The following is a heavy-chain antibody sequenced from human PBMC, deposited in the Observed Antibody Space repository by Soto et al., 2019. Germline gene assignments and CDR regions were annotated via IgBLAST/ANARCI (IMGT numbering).Heavy chain of an antibody. D-gene: IGHD6-13*01. CDR2: IYHSGST. CDR3: ARDSLGSSWDY. CDR1: GGSISSGGYS. V-gene: IGHV4-30-2*01. J-gene: IGHJ4*02. Sequence: PSETLSLTCAVSGGSISSGGYSWSWIRQPPGKGLEWIGYIYHSGSTYYNPSLKSRVTISVDRSKNQFSLKLSSVTAADTAVYYCARDSLGSSWDYWGQGTLVTVSS.